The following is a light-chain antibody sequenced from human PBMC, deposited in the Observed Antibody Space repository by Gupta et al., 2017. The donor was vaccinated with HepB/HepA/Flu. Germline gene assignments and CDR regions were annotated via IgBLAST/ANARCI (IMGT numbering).Light chain of an antibody. CDR1: QTVDSNY. J-gene: IGKJ4*01. CDR3: QHDGTSPG. Sequence: EIVLTQSPGTLSLSPGERATLSCRASQTVDSNYLAWYQHKSGQAPRLLIYSASSRATGIPDRFSGSGAGTDFTLSSTRREPEDFAVYYGQHDGTSPGFGGGTKVEIK. CDR2: SAS. V-gene: IGKV3-20*01.